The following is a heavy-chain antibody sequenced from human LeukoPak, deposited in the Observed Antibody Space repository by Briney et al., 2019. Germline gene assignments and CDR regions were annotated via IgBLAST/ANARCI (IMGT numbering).Heavy chain of an antibody. CDR1: GYTFTSYG. CDR2: ISAYNGNT. V-gene: IGHV1-18*01. CDR3: AGVLGSARMVYALYFDY. Sequence: ASVKVSCKASGYTFTSYGISWVRQAPGQGLEWMGWISAYNGNTNYAQKLQGRVTMTTDTSTSTAYMELRSLRSDDTAVYYCAGVLGSARMVYALYFDYWGQGTLVTVSS. J-gene: IGHJ4*02. D-gene: IGHD2-8*01.